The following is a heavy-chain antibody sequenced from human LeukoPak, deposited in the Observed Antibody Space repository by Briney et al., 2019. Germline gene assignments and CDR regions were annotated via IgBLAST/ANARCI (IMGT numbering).Heavy chain of an antibody. CDR1: GYTSTSYD. V-gene: IGHV1-8*01. Sequence: ASVKASCKASGYTSTSYDINWVRQATGQGLEWMGWMNPNSGNTGYAQKFQGRVTMTRNTSISTAYMELSSLRSEDTAVYYCARGPTANVVYYFDFWGQGTLVTVSS. J-gene: IGHJ4*02. D-gene: IGHD2-15*01. CDR3: ARGPTANVVYYFDF. CDR2: MNPNSGNT.